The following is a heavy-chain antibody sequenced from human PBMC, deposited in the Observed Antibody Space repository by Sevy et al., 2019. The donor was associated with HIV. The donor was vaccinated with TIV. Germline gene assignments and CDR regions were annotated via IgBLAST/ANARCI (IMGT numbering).Heavy chain of an antibody. D-gene: IGHD6-19*01. V-gene: IGHV1-24*01. CDR3: ATANRSGRYWYSFNDY. CDR2: FDPEDGET. Sequence: ASVKVSCKVSGYTLTELSMHWVRQAPGKGLEWMGGFDPEDGETIYAQKFQGRVTMTEDTSTDTAYMELSSLRSEDTAVYYCATANRSGRYWYSFNDYWGHGTLVTVSS. CDR1: GYTLTELS. J-gene: IGHJ4*01.